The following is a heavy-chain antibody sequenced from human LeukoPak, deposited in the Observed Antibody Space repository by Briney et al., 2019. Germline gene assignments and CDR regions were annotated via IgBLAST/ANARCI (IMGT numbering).Heavy chain of an antibody. Sequence: GGSLRLSCAASGFMFSDYGMHWVRQAPGKGLEWVSTIGGSGDKTFYADSVKGRFTISRDNSKNMLHLQMSSLTGEDTALYYCVRRGEASSCWGDHDYWGQGALVTVSS. V-gene: IGHV3-23*01. CDR2: IGGSGDKT. D-gene: IGHD6-19*01. CDR1: GFMFSDYG. J-gene: IGHJ4*02. CDR3: VRRGEASSCWGDHDY.